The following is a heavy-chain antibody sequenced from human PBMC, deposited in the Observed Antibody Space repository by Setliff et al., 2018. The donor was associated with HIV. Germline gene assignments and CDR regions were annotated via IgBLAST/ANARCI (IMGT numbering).Heavy chain of an antibody. CDR1: GGSVGSGSYY. CDR3: ARDPPGYGDSNDY. CDR2: IYYSGST. Sequence: NLSATLSLTCSVSGGSVGSGSYYWSWIRQSPGKGLEWLGYIYYSGSTTYNPSLKSRVTMSIDTSKNQFSLKLRSVTAADTAVYYCARDPPGYGDSNDYWGQGTLVTVSS. D-gene: IGHD4-17*01. J-gene: IGHJ4*02. V-gene: IGHV4-61*01.